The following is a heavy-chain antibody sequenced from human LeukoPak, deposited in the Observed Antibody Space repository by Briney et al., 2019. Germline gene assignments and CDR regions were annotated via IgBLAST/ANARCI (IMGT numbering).Heavy chain of an antibody. V-gene: IGHV4-34*01. CDR3: AIRFWLRGRTFDY. CDR2: INHSGST. D-gene: IGHD3-10*01. J-gene: IGHJ4*02. Sequence: SETLSLTCAVYGGSFSGYYWSWIRQPPGKGLEWIGEINHSGSTNYNPSLKSRVTISVDTSKNQFSLKLSSVTAADTAVYYCAIRFWLRGRTFDYWGQGTLVTVSS. CDR1: GGSFSGYY.